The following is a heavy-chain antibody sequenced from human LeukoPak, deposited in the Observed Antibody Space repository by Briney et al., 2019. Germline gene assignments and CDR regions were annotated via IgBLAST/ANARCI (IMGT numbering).Heavy chain of an antibody. CDR1: GFTVSSNY. CDR2: IYSGGST. J-gene: IGHJ5*02. D-gene: IGHD3-22*01. Sequence: GGPLRLSCAASGFTVSSNYMSWVRQAPGKGLEWVSVIYSGGSTYYADSVKGRFTISRDNSKNTLYLQMNSLRAEDTAVYYCARVVGDYYDSSGYLWFDPWGQGTLVTVSS. V-gene: IGHV3-66*01. CDR3: ARVVGDYYDSSGYLWFDP.